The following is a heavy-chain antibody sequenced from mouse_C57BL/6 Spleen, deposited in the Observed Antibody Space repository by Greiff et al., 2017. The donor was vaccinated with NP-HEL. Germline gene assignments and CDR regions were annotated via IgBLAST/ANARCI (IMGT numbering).Heavy chain of an antibody. Sequence: EVKVEESGGGLVQPGGSLSLSCAASRFTFTDYYMSWVRQPPGKALEWLGFIRNKANGYTTEYSASVKGRFTISRDNSQSILYLQMNALRAEDSATYYCAKGGVPFDYWGQGTTLTVSS. J-gene: IGHJ2*01. CDR2: IRNKANGYTT. CDR3: AKGGVPFDY. CDR1: RFTFTDYY. V-gene: IGHV7-3*01.